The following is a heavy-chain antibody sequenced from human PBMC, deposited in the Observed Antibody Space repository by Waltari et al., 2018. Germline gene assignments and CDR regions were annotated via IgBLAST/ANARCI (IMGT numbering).Heavy chain of an antibody. V-gene: IGHV3-30-3*01. CDR3: ARDESGSYYLDY. CDR2: ISYDGSNK. J-gene: IGHJ4*02. Sequence: QVHLVESGGGVVQPGRSLRLSCAASGFTFRSYAMHWVRQTPGKGLEWVAVISYDGSNKYYADSVKGRFTISRDNSKNTLYLQMNSLRAEDTAVYYCARDESGSYYLDYWGQGTLVTVSS. CDR1: GFTFRSYA. D-gene: IGHD1-26*01.